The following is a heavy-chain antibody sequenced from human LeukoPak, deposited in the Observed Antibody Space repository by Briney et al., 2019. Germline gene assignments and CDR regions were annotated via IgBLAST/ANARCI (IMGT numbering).Heavy chain of an antibody. D-gene: IGHD4-17*01. J-gene: IGHJ4*02. CDR2: KSNSGSS. CDR3: ARQPNGDSGGYFDY. Sequence: SETLSLTCTVSGGSISSKSYYWGWIRQPPGKGLESIGSKSNSGSSYYNPSLKSRVTMSIDTPNNRFSLKLDSVTAADTAVYFCARQPNGDSGGYFDYWGQGALVTVSS. CDR1: GGSISSKSYY. V-gene: IGHV4-39*07.